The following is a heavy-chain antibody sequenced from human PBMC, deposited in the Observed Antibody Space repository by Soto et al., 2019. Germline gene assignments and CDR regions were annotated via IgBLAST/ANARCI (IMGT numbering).Heavy chain of an antibody. J-gene: IGHJ3*02. CDR1: GGTFSSYA. V-gene: IGHV1-69*13. Sequence: SVKVSCKASGGTFSSYAISWVRQAPGQGLEWMGGIIPIFGTANYAQKFQGRVTITADESTSTAYMELSSLRSEDTAVYYCARGGAITNNRPDDAFDISGQGTMVTVSS. CDR3: ARGGAITNNRPDDAFDI. D-gene: IGHD3-10*01. CDR2: IIPIFGTA.